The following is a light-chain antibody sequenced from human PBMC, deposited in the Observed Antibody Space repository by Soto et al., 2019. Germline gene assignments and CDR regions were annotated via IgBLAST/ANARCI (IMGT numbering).Light chain of an antibody. V-gene: IGKV1-6*01. CDR1: QGIRND. CDR3: LQDYNYPQWT. CDR2: AAS. J-gene: IGKJ1*01. Sequence: AIQMTQSPSSLSASVGDRVTITCRASQGIRNDLGWYQQKPGKAPKLLIYAASSLQSGVPSRFSGSGSGTDFNLTISSLQPEDFATYYCLQDYNYPQWTFGQGTKVQIK.